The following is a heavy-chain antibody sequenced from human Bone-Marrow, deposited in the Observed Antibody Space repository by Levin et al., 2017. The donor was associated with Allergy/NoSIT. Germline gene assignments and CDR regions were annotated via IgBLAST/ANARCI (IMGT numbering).Heavy chain of an antibody. D-gene: IGHD3-16*02. Sequence: GESLKISCTTSGFTFGNYAMTWFRQAPGKGLEWVGFIRRKPYGGTAEYAAAVKGRFSISRDDSKGIAYLQMNSLKTEDTALYYCTRARSAMTFGGVIPYGGDYWGQGTLVTVSS. V-gene: IGHV3-49*03. CDR2: IRRKPYGGTA. J-gene: IGHJ4*02. CDR3: TRARSAMTFGGVIPYGGDY. CDR1: GFTFGNYA.